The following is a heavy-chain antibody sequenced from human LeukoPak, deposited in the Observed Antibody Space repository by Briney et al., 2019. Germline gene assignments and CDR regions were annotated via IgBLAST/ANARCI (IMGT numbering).Heavy chain of an antibody. J-gene: IGHJ3*02. V-gene: IGHV4-30-4*01. CDR2: IYYSGST. Sequence: SETLSLTCTVSGGPISSGDYYWSWIRQPPGKGLEWIGYIYYSGSTYYNPSLKSRVTISVDTSKNQFSLKLSSVTAADTAVYYCARGSIVAAAFDIWGQGTMVTVSS. CDR1: GGPISSGDYY. D-gene: IGHD2-21*01. CDR3: ARGSIVAAAFDI.